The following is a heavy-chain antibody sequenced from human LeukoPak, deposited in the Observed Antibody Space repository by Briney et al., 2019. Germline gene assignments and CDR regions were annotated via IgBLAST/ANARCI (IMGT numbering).Heavy chain of an antibody. Sequence: ASVKVSCKACGYTFSSFDINWVRQAPGQGLEWMGWMNPNSGNSGFAQKFQGRVIMTRNTSIATAYMEVTNLRFDDTAVYYCVDPYRWGQGTLVTVSS. CDR3: VDPYR. D-gene: IGHD3-16*02. CDR1: GYTFSSFD. J-gene: IGHJ1*01. V-gene: IGHV1-8*01. CDR2: MNPNSGNS.